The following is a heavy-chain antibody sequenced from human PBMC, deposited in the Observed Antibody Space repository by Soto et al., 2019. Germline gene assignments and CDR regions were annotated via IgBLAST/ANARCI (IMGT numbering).Heavy chain of an antibody. CDR2: IIPIFGTA. CDR3: HRPSWGSGSYDY. Sequence: QVQLVQSGAEVKKPGSSVKVSCKASGGTFSSYAISWVRQAPGQGLEWMGGIIPIFGTANYAQKFQGRVXMXAXXSTSTAYMELSSLRSEDTAVYSCHRPSWGSGSYDYWGQGTLVTVSS. J-gene: IGHJ4*02. D-gene: IGHD1-26*01. CDR1: GGTFSSYA. V-gene: IGHV1-69*12.